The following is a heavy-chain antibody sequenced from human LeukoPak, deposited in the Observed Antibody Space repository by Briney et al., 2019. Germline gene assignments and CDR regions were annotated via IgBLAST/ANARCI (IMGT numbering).Heavy chain of an antibody. CDR1: GGTFSSYA. D-gene: IGHD2-15*01. CDR2: IIPIFGTA. V-gene: IGHV1-69*13. Sequence: SVKVSCKASGGTFSSYAISWVRQAPGQGLEWMGGIIPIFGTANYAQKFQGRVTITADESTSTAYMEPSSLRSEDTAVYYCARGGYCSGGSCGVIYYYMDVWGKGTTVTVSS. J-gene: IGHJ6*03. CDR3: ARGGYCSGGSCGVIYYYMDV.